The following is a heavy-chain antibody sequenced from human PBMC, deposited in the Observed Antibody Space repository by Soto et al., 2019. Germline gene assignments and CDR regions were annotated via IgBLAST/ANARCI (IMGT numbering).Heavy chain of an antibody. D-gene: IGHD1-26*01. J-gene: IGHJ6*03. CDR3: ATGLSTRGYYMDA. V-gene: IGHV3-74*01. Sequence: EVQLVESGGGLVQPGGSLILSCAASGFSFSIYGMHWVRQAPGKGLVWVSRIITDGSSTSYADSVKGRFTISRDNAKNTLYLQMNSLRAEDTAVYYCATGLSTRGYYMDAWGKGTTVTVSS. CDR1: GFSFSIYG. CDR2: IITDGSST.